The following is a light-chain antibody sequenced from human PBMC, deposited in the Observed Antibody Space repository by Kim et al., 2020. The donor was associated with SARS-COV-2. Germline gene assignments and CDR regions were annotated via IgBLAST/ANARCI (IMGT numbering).Light chain of an antibody. J-gene: IGLJ2*01. CDR1: SSNIGSNP. V-gene: IGLV1-44*01. CDR3: AAWDDSLKGV. Sequence: PGQRVAISCSRRSSNIGSNPENWYQQLAGTAPKLLLYSNNQRPSGVPDRFSGSKSGTSASLAISGLQSEDEADYYCAAWDDSLKGVFGGGTQLTVL. CDR2: SNN.